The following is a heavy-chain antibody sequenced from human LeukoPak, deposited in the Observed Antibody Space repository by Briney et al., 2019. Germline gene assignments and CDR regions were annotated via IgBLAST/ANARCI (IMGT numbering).Heavy chain of an antibody. V-gene: IGHV1-18*01. CDR3: ARDATRSVIVGAEDGFDY. D-gene: IGHD1-26*01. CDR1: GYSFISYG. CDR2: ISAHNGNT. J-gene: IGHJ4*02. Sequence: ASVKVSCKASGYSFISYGISWVRQAPGQGLEWMGWISAHNGNTNYAQKLQGRVTMTIDTSTTTAHMELRSLRSDDTAIYCARDATRSVIVGAEDGFDYWGQGTLVTVSS.